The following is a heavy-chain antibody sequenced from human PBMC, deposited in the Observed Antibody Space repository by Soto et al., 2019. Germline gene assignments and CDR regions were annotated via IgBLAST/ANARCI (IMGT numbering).Heavy chain of an antibody. D-gene: IGHD4-17*01. CDR1: ASTFTGYA. V-gene: IGHV1-18*04. CDR2: ISTFNGNT. Sequence: QVHLVQSGTEVKEPGASVKFSCKASASTFTGYAINWVRQAPGQGLEWGGWISTFNGNTKYAGNFEGRVTMTTSTSTPTGFMARASPTSADPAVCICARATVTSGRWFGPSCSETLVSFSS. CDR3: ARATVTSGRWFGP. J-gene: IGHJ5*02.